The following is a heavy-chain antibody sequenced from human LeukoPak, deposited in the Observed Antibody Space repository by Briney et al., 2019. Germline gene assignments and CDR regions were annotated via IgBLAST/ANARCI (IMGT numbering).Heavy chain of an antibody. Sequence: GASVKVSCKVSGYTLTELSMHWVRQAPGKGLEWMGGFDPEDGETIYAQKFQGRVTMTEDTSTDTAYMELSRLKSEDTAVYYCATGGHNWNSGDFDYWGQGTLVTVSS. CDR1: GYTLTELS. J-gene: IGHJ4*02. V-gene: IGHV1-24*01. CDR2: FDPEDGET. CDR3: ATGGHNWNSGDFDY. D-gene: IGHD1-7*01.